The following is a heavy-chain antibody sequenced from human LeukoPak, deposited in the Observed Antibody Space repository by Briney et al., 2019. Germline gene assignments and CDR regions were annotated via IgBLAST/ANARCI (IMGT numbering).Heavy chain of an antibody. CDR2: INPSSGGT. CDR1: GYTFTVYY. D-gene: IGHD5-18*01. V-gene: IGHV1-2*02. Sequence: ASMKVSCMASGYTFTVYYMHRVRQAPGQGLEWMGWINPSSGGTNYAQKFQGRVTLTRDTSISTAYMELRSLRSDDTAVYYCARVIHCDTVMARARGMDVWGQGTTVTVSS. CDR3: ARVIHCDTVMARARGMDV. J-gene: IGHJ6*02.